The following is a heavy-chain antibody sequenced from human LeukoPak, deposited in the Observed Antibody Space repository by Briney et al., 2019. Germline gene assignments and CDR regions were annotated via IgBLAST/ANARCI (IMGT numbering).Heavy chain of an antibody. CDR1: GGSFSGYY. CDR3: ARAVGYDILTGSDAFDI. V-gene: IGHV4-34*01. J-gene: IGHJ3*02. CDR2: INHSGST. D-gene: IGHD3-9*01. Sequence: SETLSLTCAVYGGSFSGYYWSWIRQPPGKGLEWIGEINHSGSTNYNPSLRSRVTISVDTSKNQFSLKLSSVTAADTAVYYCARAVGYDILTGSDAFDIWGQGTMDTVSS.